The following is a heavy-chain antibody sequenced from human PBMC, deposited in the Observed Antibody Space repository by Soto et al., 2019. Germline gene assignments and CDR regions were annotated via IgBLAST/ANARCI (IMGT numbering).Heavy chain of an antibody. D-gene: IGHD2-15*01. CDR1: GFTVSSNY. V-gene: IGHV3-66*01. CDR2: IYSGGST. J-gene: IGHJ4*02. Sequence: GGSLRRSCAASGFTVSSNYMSWVRQAPGKGLEWVSVIYSGGSTYYADSVKGRFTISRDNSENTLYLQMNSLRAEDTAVYYCARTCSGGTCSFDYWGQGTLVTVSS. CDR3: ARTCSGGTCSFDY.